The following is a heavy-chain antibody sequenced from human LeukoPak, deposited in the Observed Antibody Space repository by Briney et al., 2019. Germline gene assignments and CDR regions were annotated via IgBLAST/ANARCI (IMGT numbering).Heavy chain of an antibody. CDR1: GFTFSSYA. CDR2: ISGSGGST. CDR3: AKGLYCSSTSCSNYYYYYMDV. D-gene: IGHD2-2*01. V-gene: IGHV3-23*01. Sequence: PGGSLRLSCAASGFTFSSYAMSWVRQAPGKGLEWVSAISGSGGSTYYADSVKGRFTISRDNSKNTLYLQMNSLRAEDTAVYYCAKGLYCSSTSCSNYYYYYMDVWGKGTTVTVSS. J-gene: IGHJ6*03.